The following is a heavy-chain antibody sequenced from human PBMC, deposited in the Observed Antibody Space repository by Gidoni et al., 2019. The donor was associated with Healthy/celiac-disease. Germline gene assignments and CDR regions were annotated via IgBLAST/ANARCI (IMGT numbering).Heavy chain of an antibody. CDR1: GGSISSSTW. Sequence: QVQLQESGPGLVKPSGTLSLTCAVSGGSISSSTWGSWVRQPPGKGLEWIGEIYHSGSTNYNPSLKSRVTISVDKSKNQFSLKLSSVTAADTAVYYCARVSGEKWPPYYGMDVWGQGTTVTVSS. CDR3: ARVSGEKWPPYYGMDV. CDR2: IYHSGST. D-gene: IGHD3-10*01. V-gene: IGHV4-4*02. J-gene: IGHJ6*02.